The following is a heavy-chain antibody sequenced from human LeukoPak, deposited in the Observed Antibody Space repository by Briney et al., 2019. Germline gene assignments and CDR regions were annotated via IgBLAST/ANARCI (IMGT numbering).Heavy chain of an antibody. V-gene: IGHV1-8*01. J-gene: IGHJ6*02. CDR3: ARDTGWYYGMDV. CDR2: MNPNSGNT. Sequence: ASVKVSCKASGYTFTSYDINWVRQATGQGLEWMRWMNPNSGNTGYAQKFQGRVTMTRNTSISTAYMELSSLRSEDTAVYYCARDTGWYYGMDVWGQGTTVTVSS. D-gene: IGHD1-14*01. CDR1: GYTFTSYD.